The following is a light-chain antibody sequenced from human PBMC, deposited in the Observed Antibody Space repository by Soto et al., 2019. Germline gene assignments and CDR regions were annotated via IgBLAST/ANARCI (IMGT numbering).Light chain of an antibody. J-gene: IGKJ4*01. CDR1: QSISNY. CDR2: AAS. CDR3: QQSYSTPLI. V-gene: IGKV1-39*01. Sequence: DIQMTQSPSSLSASVGDRVTITCRASQSISNYLNWYQQKPGNAPKLLIYAASGLQSGVPSRFSGSGSGTDFTLTISSLQPEDFATYYCQQSYSTPLIFGGGTKLGIK.